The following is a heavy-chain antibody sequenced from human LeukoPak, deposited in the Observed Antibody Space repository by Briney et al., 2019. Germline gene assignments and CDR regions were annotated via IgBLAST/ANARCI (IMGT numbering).Heavy chain of an antibody. J-gene: IGHJ4*02. CDR3: ARAQSSLAARRAFGY. D-gene: IGHD6-6*01. Sequence: SETLSLTCAVYGGSFSGYYWSLIRQPPRTCLQWIGKINHSGSTNYNPSLKSRVTISVDTSKNQFSLKLSSVTAADTAVYYCARAQSSLAARRAFGYWGQGTLVTVSS. CDR2: INHSGST. CDR1: GGSFSGYY. V-gene: IGHV4-34*01.